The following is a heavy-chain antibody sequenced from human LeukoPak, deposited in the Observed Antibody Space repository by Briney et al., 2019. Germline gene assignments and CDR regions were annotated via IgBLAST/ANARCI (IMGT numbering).Heavy chain of an antibody. CDR3: ARDGRGHWDTSRWYLGNWFDP. CDR1: GYTFTSYG. Sequence: GASVMVSCKASGYTFTSYGINWVRQAPGQGLEWMGWISTYNANTEYAQKLQGRVTMTTDTSTSTAYMEVRSLRSDDTAVYYCARDGRGHWDTSRWYLGNWFDPWGQGTLVTVSS. CDR2: ISTYNANT. D-gene: IGHD6-13*01. J-gene: IGHJ5*02. V-gene: IGHV1-18*01.